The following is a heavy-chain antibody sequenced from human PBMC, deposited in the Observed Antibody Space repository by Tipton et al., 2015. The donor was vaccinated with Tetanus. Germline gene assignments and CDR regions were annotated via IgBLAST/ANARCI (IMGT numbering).Heavy chain of an antibody. CDR1: GGTFTNYA. CDR3: ARAPNRISRAYDY. Sequence: QPGAEVKKPGSSVKVSCKASGGTFTNYALSWVRQAPGQGLEWVGGITPIFGTTNSAPKFQGRVTITADESTNTAYMELSSLRSEDSAVYYSARAPNRISRAYDYWGQGTQIIVSS. CDR2: ITPIFGTT. D-gene: IGHD1-14*01. V-gene: IGHV1-69*01. J-gene: IGHJ4*02.